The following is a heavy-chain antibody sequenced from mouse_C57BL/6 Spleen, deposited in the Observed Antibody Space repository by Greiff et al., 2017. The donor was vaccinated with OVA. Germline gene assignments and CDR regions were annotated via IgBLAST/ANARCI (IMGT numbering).Heavy chain of an antibody. CDR3: ARDQSNWAMDY. Sequence: EVKVVESGGGLVKPGGSLKLSCAASGFTFSSYAMSWVRQTPEKRLEWVATISDGGSYTYYPDNVKGRFTISRDNAKNNLYLQMSHLKSEDTAMYYCARDQSNWAMDYWGQGTSVTVSS. CDR1: GFTFSSYA. J-gene: IGHJ4*01. CDR2: ISDGGSYT. D-gene: IGHD2-5*01. V-gene: IGHV5-4*01.